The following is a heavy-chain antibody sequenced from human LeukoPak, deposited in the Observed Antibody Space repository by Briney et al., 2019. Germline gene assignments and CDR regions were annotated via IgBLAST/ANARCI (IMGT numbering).Heavy chain of an antibody. J-gene: IGHJ6*03. CDR3: ARVIEVATDYVRDYYYYYYMDV. CDR2: IYSGGST. V-gene: IGHV3-53*01. D-gene: IGHD5-24*01. Sequence: PGGSLRLSCAASGFTVSSNYMSWVRQAPGKGLEWVSVIYSGGSTYYADSVKGQFTISRDNSKNTLYLQMNSLRAEDTAVYYCARVIEVATDYVRDYYYYYYMDVWGKGTTVTVSS. CDR1: GFTVSSNY.